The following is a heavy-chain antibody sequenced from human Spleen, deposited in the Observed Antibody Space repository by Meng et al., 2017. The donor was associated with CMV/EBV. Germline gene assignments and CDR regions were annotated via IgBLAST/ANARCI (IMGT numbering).Heavy chain of an antibody. J-gene: IGHJ6*02. CDR2: IYYSGST. D-gene: IGHD3-16*02. CDR1: GGSISSYY. CDR3: AGVYDYVWGSYRLSYGMDV. Sequence: SETLSLTCTVSGGSISSYYWSWIRQPPEKGLEWIGYIYYSGSTNYNPSLKSRVTISVDTSKNQFSLKLSSVTAADTAVYYCAGVYDYVWGSYRLSYGMDVWGQGTTVTVSS. V-gene: IGHV4-59*01.